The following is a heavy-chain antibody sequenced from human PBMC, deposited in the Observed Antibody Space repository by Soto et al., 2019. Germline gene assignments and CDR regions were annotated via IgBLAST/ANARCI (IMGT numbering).Heavy chain of an antibody. CDR1: GYTFTSYG. CDR3: ARDRGPYYDFWSGYYWFDP. Sequence: GASVKVSCKASGYTFTSYGISWVRQAPGQGLEWMGWISAHNGNTNYAQKLQGRVTMTTDTSTSTAYMELRSLRSDDTAVYCCARDRGPYYDFWSGYYWFDPWGQGTLVTVSS. CDR2: ISAHNGNT. J-gene: IGHJ5*02. D-gene: IGHD3-3*01. V-gene: IGHV1-18*01.